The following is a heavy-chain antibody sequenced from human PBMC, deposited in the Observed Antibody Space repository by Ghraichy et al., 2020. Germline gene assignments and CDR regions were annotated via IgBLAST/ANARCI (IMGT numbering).Heavy chain of an antibody. CDR1: GFTFSSYA. CDR2: ISGGGSST. V-gene: IGHV3-23*01. CDR3: AKDRRETSGLGAFDV. D-gene: IGHD3-22*01. J-gene: IGHJ3*01. Sequence: GGSLRLSSAASGFTFSSYAMSWVRQAPGKGLEWVSAISGGGSSTYYADSVRGRFTISRDNSDKKVYLQVDSLRAEDTAVYYCAKDRRETSGLGAFDVWGQGTMVTVSS.